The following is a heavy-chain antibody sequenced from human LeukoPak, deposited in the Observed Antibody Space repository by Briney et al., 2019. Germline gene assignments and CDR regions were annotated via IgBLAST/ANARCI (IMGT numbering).Heavy chain of an antibody. CDR1: GGTFSSYA. Sequence: SVKVSCKASGGTFSSYAISWVRQAPGQGLEWMGGIIPIFGTANYAQKFQGGVTITADESTSTAYMELSSLRSEDTAVYYCALGGPFWSGRNWFDPWGQGTLVTVSS. J-gene: IGHJ5*02. D-gene: IGHD3-3*01. CDR3: ALGGPFWSGRNWFDP. V-gene: IGHV1-69*01. CDR2: IIPIFGTA.